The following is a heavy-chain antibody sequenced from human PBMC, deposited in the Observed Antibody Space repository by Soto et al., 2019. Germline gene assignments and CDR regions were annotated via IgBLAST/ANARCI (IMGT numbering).Heavy chain of an antibody. CDR3: VRSFFYDNTAYHSSDAFDI. CDR2: VFTSGNT. D-gene: IGHD3-22*01. V-gene: IGHV4-4*07. Sequence: SETLSLTCTVSGGSIGSYYWSWIRQPAGKGLEWIGRVFTSGNTNDNPSLQSRVTMSVDTSKNQFSLKLSSVTAADTAVYYCVRSFFYDNTAYHSSDAFDIWGQGTMVTVSS. CDR1: GGSIGSYY. J-gene: IGHJ3*02.